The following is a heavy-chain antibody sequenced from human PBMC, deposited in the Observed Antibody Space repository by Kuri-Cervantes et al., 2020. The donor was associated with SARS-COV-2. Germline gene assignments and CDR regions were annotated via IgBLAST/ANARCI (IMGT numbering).Heavy chain of an antibody. CDR3: ARGSPGY. CDR1: GGSFSDYA. J-gene: IGHJ4*02. CDR2: INRGGST. V-gene: IGHV4-34*01. Sequence: ESLKISCAVYGGSFSDYAWTWIRQTPEKGLEWIGQINRGGSTSYNPSLKSRVTISVDTSKKQFSLKLTSVTVADTAVYYCARGSPGYWGQGTLVTVSS.